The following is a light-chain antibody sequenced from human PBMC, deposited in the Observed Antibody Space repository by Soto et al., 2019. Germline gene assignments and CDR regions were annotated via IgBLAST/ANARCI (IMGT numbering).Light chain of an antibody. CDR3: QQSFFAPPT. V-gene: IGKV1-39*01. Sequence: DIHMTQSTSSLAASVGDTCIITFRSSQNVRSYLNWYQQKSGRAPKLLIYESTNLESGVPSRFSGDGFGTDFTLTISSLHPEDFATYYCQQSFFAPPTFGRGTKVDI. J-gene: IGKJ1*01. CDR2: EST. CDR1: QNVRSY.